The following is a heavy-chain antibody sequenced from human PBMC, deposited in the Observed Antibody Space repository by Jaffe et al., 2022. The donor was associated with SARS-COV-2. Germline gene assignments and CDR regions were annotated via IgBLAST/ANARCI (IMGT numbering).Heavy chain of an antibody. Sequence: EVQLVESGGGLVQPGGSLRLSCAAAGFTFSSYGMNWVRQAPGKGLEWVSGISGAGSNINYADSVKGRFIISRDNSKNTLYVQMNSLRAEDTAVYYCARSVAGTGYFDYWGQGTLVTVSS. V-gene: IGHV3-23*04. CDR3: ARSVAGTGYFDY. D-gene: IGHD6-19*01. J-gene: IGHJ4*02. CDR1: GFTFSSYG. CDR2: ISGAGSNI.